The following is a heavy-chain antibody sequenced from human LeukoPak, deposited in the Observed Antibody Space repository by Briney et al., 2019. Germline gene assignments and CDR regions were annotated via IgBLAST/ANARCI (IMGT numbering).Heavy chain of an antibody. CDR1: GLTVSSNY. Sequence: GGSLRLSCVASGLTVSSNYMSWVRLAAGKGLDWVSVIYSGGSTYYADSVKGRFTISRDNSKNTLYLQMYSLRAGDTAVYYCESGSGSYRTPYYYMDVWGTGTTVTVSS. D-gene: IGHD3-10*01. CDR2: IYSGGST. J-gene: IGHJ6*03. CDR3: ESGSGSYRTPYYYMDV. V-gene: IGHV3-53*01.